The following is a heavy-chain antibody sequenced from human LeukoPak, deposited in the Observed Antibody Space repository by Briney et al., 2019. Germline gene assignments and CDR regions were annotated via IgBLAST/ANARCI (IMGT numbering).Heavy chain of an antibody. Sequence: SETLSLTCTVSGGSISSSSYYWGWIRQPPGKGLEWIGSIYYSGSTYYNPSLKSRVTISVDTSKNQFSLKLSSVTAADTAVYYCARSQWLVPLLQYWGQGTLVTVSS. CDR3: ARSQWLVPLLQY. CDR1: GGSISSSSYY. J-gene: IGHJ4*02. D-gene: IGHD6-19*01. CDR2: IYYSGST. V-gene: IGHV4-39*07.